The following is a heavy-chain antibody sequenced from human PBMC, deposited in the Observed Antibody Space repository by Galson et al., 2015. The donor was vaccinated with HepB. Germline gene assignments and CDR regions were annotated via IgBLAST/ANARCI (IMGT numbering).Heavy chain of an antibody. J-gene: IGHJ4*02. CDR1: GFIFSTYW. Sequence: SLRLSCAASGFIFSTYWMSWVRQAPGKGLEWVANIKQDGSEKYYVDSVKGRFTISRDNAKNSLYLLMNSLRAEDTAVYYCARRRSNYDFWSGYNYWGQGTLVTVSS. CDR3: ARRRSNYDFWSGYNY. CDR2: IKQDGSEK. V-gene: IGHV3-7*03. D-gene: IGHD3-3*01.